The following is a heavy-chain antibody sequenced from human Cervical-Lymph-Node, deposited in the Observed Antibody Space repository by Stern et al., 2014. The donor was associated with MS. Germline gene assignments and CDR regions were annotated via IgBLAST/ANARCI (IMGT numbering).Heavy chain of an antibody. CDR1: GFTFNNYA. CDR2: MRGNCGST. D-gene: IGHD3-22*01. V-gene: IGHV3-23*04. CDR3: AKAIVVVIATSGYFDY. Sequence: EVQLVESGGGLVQPWGSLRLSCAASGFTFNNYAMTWVRQAPGKGLEWVSGMRGNCGSTYYADPVKGRFTISRDNSRHTLFLQMNSLRAEDTAVYYCAKAIVVVIATSGYFDYWGQGTLVTVSS. J-gene: IGHJ4*02.